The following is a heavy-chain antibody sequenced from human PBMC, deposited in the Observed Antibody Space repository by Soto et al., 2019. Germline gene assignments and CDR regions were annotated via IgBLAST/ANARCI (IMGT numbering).Heavy chain of an antibody. Sequence: GGSLRLSCAASGFTFSSYGMHWVRQAPGKGLEWVAVISYDGSNKYYADSVKGRFTISRDNSKNTLYLQMNSLRAEDTAVYYCAKDALTVTTLYYFDYWGQGTLVTVSS. V-gene: IGHV3-30*18. D-gene: IGHD4-17*01. CDR1: GFTFSSYG. CDR2: ISYDGSNK. CDR3: AKDALTVTTLYYFDY. J-gene: IGHJ4*02.